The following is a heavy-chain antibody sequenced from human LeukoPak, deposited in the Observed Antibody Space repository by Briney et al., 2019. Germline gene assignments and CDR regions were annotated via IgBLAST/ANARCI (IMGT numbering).Heavy chain of an antibody. CDR3: ARKIYGAVAFDI. D-gene: IGHD4-17*01. Sequence: SETLSLTCTVSGGSISSYYWSWIRHPPGKGLEWIGYIYYSGSTNYNPSLKSRVTISVDTSKNQFSLKLSSVTAADTAVYYCARKIYGAVAFDIWGQGTMVTVSS. J-gene: IGHJ3*02. V-gene: IGHV4-59*08. CDR1: GGSISSYY. CDR2: IYYSGST.